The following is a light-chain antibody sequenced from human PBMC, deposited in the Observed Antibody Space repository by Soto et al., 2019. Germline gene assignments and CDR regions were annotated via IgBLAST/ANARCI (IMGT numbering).Light chain of an antibody. Sequence: IQLTQSPSSLSASVGERVTVTCRASQSINIYLNWYQQKPGKAPTLLIYGASTLQSGVSSRFSGGGSRTDFTLTISSLQTEDFATYYCQQSYRSPYTFGHGPKLEI. V-gene: IGKV1-39*01. CDR2: GAS. J-gene: IGKJ2*01. CDR1: QSINIY. CDR3: QQSYRSPYT.